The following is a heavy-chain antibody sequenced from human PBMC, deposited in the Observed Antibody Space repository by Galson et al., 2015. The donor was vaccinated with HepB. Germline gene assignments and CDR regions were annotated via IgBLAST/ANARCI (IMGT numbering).Heavy chain of an antibody. D-gene: IGHD5-18*01. CDR1: GGSISSYY. CDR3: ARDGGVGYSYGPYWFDP. J-gene: IGHJ5*02. V-gene: IGHV4-59*01. CDR2: IYYSGST. Sequence: ETLSLTCPVSGGSISSYYWSWIRQPPGKGLEWIGYIYYSGSTNYNPSLKSRVTISVDTSKNQFSLKLSSVTAADTAVYYCARDGGVGYSYGPYWFDPWGQGTLVTVSS.